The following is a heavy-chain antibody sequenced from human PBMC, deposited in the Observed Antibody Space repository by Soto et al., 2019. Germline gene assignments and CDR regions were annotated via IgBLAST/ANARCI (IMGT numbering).Heavy chain of an antibody. Sequence: QVPLVQSGAEVKKPGSSVKVSCKASGGTFSSYAISWVRQAPGQGLEWMGGIIPIFGTANYAQKFQGRVTITADESTSTAYMELSSLRSEDTAVYYCARDSVDSGYNYYYGMDVWGQGTTVTVSS. V-gene: IGHV1-69*01. D-gene: IGHD5-12*01. J-gene: IGHJ6*02. CDR3: ARDSVDSGYNYYYGMDV. CDR2: IIPIFGTA. CDR1: GGTFSSYA.